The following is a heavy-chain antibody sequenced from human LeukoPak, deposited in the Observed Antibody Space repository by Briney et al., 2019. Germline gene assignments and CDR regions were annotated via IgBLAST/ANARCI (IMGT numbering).Heavy chain of an antibody. CDR1: GFTFSSHW. CDR3: ARGVTGTLPGLYGMGV. CDR2: INSDGGDT. J-gene: IGHJ6*02. D-gene: IGHD1-7*01. V-gene: IGHV3-74*01. Sequence: SGGSLRLSCAASGFTFSSHWMHWVRQAPGKGLVWVSRINSDGGDTSYADSVKGRFTISRDNAKNTLYLQMNSLRAEDTAVYYCARGVTGTLPGLYGMGVWGQGTTVTVSS.